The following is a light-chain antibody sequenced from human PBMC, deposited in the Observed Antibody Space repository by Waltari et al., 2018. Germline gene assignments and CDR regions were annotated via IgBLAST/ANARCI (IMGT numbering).Light chain of an antibody. CDR2: GVT. V-gene: IGLV2-8*01. CDR1: NSDVGTYHY. Sequence: QSALTQPPSASGSPGQSVTISCAGTNSDVGTYHYVSWSQHHPGKAPKLLIYGVTERLPGVPDRFSGSKSGTTASLTVSGLQADDEADYYCTSYGGVNVLGVLFGGGTKLTVL. CDR3: TSYGGVNVLGVL. J-gene: IGLJ2*01.